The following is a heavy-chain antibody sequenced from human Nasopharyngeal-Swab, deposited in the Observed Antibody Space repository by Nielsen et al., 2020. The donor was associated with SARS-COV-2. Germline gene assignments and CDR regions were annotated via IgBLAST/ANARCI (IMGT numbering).Heavy chain of an antibody. J-gene: IGHJ3*02. CDR1: GGSFSGYY. CDR2: INHSGST. CDR3: ARDYYDILTGYYRIDAFDI. Sequence: SETLSLTCAVYGGSFSGYYWSWIRQPPGKGLEWIGEINHSGSTNYNPSLKSRVTISVDTSKNQFSLKLSSVTVADTAVYYCARDYYDILTGYYRIDAFDIWGQGTMVTVSS. V-gene: IGHV4-34*01. D-gene: IGHD3-9*01.